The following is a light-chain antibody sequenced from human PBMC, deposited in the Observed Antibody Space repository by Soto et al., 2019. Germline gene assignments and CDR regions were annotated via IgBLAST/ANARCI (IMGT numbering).Light chain of an antibody. CDR1: SSDVGVYNY. V-gene: IGLV2-14*03. J-gene: IGLJ2*01. CDR3: SSYTTSSTLGV. Sequence: QSALTQPASVSGSPGQSITISCTGTSSDVGVYNYVSWYQHHPGKAPKLMIYDVINRPSGVSNRFSGSKSGNTASLTISGLQAEDEADYYCSSYTTSSTLGVFGGGTKLTVL. CDR2: DVI.